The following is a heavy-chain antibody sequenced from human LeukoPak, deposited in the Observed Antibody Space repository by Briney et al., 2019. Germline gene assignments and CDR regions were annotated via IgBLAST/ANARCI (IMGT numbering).Heavy chain of an antibody. J-gene: IGHJ6*03. CDR3: ARADSVPAGDYHYWYMDV. D-gene: IGHD2-2*01. CDR2: INPNSGGT. CDR1: GYTFTGYY. Sequence: GASVKVSCKASGYTFTGYYMHWVRQDLRQGLQWMGWINPNSGGTDYAQRFQGRVTTTRDTSIRTVYMELSGLRSDDTDVYYCARADSVPAGDYHYWYMDVWGKGTTVTVSS. V-gene: IGHV1-2*02.